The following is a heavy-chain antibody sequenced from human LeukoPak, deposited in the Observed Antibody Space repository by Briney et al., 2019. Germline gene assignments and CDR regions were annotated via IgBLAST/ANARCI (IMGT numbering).Heavy chain of an antibody. J-gene: IGHJ4*02. CDR3: ARDEGVLRYFDWLFGFDY. CDR1: GYTFTRYG. D-gene: IGHD3-9*01. Sequence: GASVKVSCKASGYTFTRYGISWVRQAPGQGLEWMGWISAYNGNTNYAQKLQGRLTMTTDTSTSTAYMELRSLRSDDTAVYYCARDEGVLRYFDWLFGFDYWGQGTLVTVSS. CDR2: ISAYNGNT. V-gene: IGHV1-18*04.